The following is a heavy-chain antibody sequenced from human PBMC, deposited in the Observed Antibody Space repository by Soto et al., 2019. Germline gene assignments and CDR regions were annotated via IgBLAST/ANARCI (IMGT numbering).Heavy chain of an antibody. CDR1: GFTFSDYY. CDR3: ARDVGATSYWFDP. D-gene: IGHD1-26*01. V-gene: IGHV3-11*01. Sequence: VGSLRLSCAASGFTFSDYYMSWIRQAPGKGLEWVSYISSSGSTIYYADSVKGRFTISRDNAKNSLYLQMNSLRAEDTAVYYCARDVGATSYWFDPWGQGTLVTVSS. CDR2: ISSSGSTI. J-gene: IGHJ5*02.